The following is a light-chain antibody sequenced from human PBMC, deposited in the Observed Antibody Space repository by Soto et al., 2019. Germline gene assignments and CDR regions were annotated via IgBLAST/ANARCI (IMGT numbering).Light chain of an antibody. Sequence: EIVLTQSPATLSLSPGERATLSCRASQSVSTNYLAWYQQRPGQAPRLLIFGASYRATGIPDRFSGSGSGTDFTLTISRLEPEDFAVYYCQHYSSSPPKFTFGPGTKVDSK. CDR2: GAS. CDR3: QHYSSSPPKFT. J-gene: IGKJ3*01. V-gene: IGKV3-20*01. CDR1: QSVSTNY.